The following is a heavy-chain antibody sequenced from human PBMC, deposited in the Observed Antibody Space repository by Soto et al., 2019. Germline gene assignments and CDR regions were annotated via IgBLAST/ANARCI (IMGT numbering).Heavy chain of an antibody. V-gene: IGHV1-2*02. CDR1: GYTFTGYY. CDR2: INPNSGGT. D-gene: IGHD6-13*01. J-gene: IGHJ6*02. Sequence: ASVKVSCKASGYTFTGYYMHWVRQAPGQGLEWMGWINPNSGGTNYAQKFQGRVTMTRDTSISTAYMELSRLRSDDTAVYHCASDSPYSSSWYRDYYYGMDVWGQGTTVTVSS. CDR3: ASDSPYSSSWYRDYYYGMDV.